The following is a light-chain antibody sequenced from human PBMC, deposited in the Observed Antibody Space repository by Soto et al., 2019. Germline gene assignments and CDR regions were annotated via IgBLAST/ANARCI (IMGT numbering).Light chain of an antibody. Sequence: DIQMTQSPSSLSASVGDRVTITCQASHDISNYLNWYQHKAGEASKLLIYDVSHLETGVPSRFSGSGSGTDFTFTITSLQPEDVATYYCQQYENLPPKFTFGPGTKVDI. CDR3: QQYENLPPKFT. J-gene: IGKJ3*01. CDR2: DVS. CDR1: HDISNY. V-gene: IGKV1-33*01.